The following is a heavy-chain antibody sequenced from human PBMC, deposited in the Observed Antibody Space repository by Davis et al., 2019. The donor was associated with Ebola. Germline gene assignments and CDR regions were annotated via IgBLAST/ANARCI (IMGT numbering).Heavy chain of an antibody. CDR3: ARDTILEWLLISDSYGMDV. D-gene: IGHD3-3*01. Sequence: ASVKVSCKASGYTFTSYGISWVRQAPGQGLEWMGWISAYNGNTNYAPKLQGRVTMTTDTSTSTAYMELRSLRSDDTAVYYCARDTILEWLLISDSYGMDVWGKGTTVTVSS. CDR1: GYTFTSYG. CDR2: ISAYNGNT. V-gene: IGHV1-18*01. J-gene: IGHJ6*04.